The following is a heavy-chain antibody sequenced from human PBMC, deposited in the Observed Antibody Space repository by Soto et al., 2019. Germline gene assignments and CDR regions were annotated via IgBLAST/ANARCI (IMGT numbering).Heavy chain of an antibody. D-gene: IGHD3-22*01. CDR1: GYTFTSYY. J-gene: IGHJ5*02. CDR2: INPSGGST. Sequence: ASVKVCCKASGYTFTSYYMHWVRQAPGQGLEWMGIINPSGGSTSYAQKFQGRVTRTRDTSTSTVYMELSSLRSEDTAVYYCARVRSRLEEGYYDSSGYPWGQGTLVTVSS. CDR3: ARVRSRLEEGYYDSSGYP. V-gene: IGHV1-46*01.